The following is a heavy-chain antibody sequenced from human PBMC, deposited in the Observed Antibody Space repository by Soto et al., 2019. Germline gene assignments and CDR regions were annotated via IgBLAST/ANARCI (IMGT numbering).Heavy chain of an antibody. CDR2: IIPIFGTA. V-gene: IGHV1-69*06. CDR3: ASSIKNIVVVVAATRSYYYGMDV. J-gene: IGHJ6*02. Sequence: SVKVSCKASGGTFSSYAISWVRQAPGQGLEWMGGIIPIFGTANYAQKFQGRVTITADKSTSTAYMELSSLRSEDTAVYYCASSIKNIVVVVAATRSYYYGMDVWGQGTTVTVS. CDR1: GGTFSSYA. D-gene: IGHD2-15*01.